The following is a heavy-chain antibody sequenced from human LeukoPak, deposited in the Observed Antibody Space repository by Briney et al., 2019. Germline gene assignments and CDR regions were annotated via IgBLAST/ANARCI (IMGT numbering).Heavy chain of an antibody. CDR3: AKDGRSSGWASFDY. Sequence: SGGSLRLPCAASGFTFSSYGMHWVRQAPGKGLEWVAFIRYDGSNKYYADSVKGRFTISRDNSKNTLYLQMNSLRAEDTAVYYCAKDGRSSGWASFDYWGQGTLVTVSS. D-gene: IGHD6-19*01. CDR1: GFTFSSYG. J-gene: IGHJ4*02. CDR2: IRYDGSNK. V-gene: IGHV3-30*02.